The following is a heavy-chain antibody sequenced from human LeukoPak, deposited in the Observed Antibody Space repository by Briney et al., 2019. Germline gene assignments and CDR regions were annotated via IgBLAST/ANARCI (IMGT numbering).Heavy chain of an antibody. J-gene: IGHJ5*02. CDR3: AREKVWFDP. CDR1: GGSFSGYY. V-gene: IGHV4-34*01. CDR2: INHSGST. Sequence: SSETLSLTCAVYGGSFSGYYWSWIRQPPGKGLEWIGEINHSGSTNYNPSLKSRVTISVDTSKNQFSLKLSSVIAADTAVYYCAREKVWFDPWGQGTLVTVSS.